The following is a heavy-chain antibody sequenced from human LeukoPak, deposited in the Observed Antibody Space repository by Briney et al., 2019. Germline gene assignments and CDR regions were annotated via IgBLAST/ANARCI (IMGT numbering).Heavy chain of an antibody. J-gene: IGHJ6*02. CDR2: ISYDGSNK. CDR1: GFTFNKSW. Sequence: PGGSLRLSCAASGFTFNKSWMSWVRQAPGKGLEWVAVISYDGSNKYYADSVKGRFTISRDNSKNTLYLQMNSLRAEDTAVYYCAKVAGGRLLPLSSYYYYGMDVWGQGTTVTVSS. D-gene: IGHD6-13*01. CDR3: AKVAGGRLLPLSSYYYYGMDV. V-gene: IGHV3-30*18.